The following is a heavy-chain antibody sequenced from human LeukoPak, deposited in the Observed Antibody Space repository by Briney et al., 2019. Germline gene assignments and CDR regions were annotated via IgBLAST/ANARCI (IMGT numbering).Heavy chain of an antibody. D-gene: IGHD1-1*01. Sequence: ASVKVSCKASGYTFTSYYMHWVRQAPGQGPEWMGIINSSGGSTSYAQKLQGRVTMTRDMSTSTVYMELSSLRSEDTAVYYCARGGQNEAIYYYYMDVWGKGTTVTVSS. J-gene: IGHJ6*03. CDR3: ARGGQNEAIYYYYMDV. V-gene: IGHV1-46*01. CDR1: GYTFTSYY. CDR2: INSSGGST.